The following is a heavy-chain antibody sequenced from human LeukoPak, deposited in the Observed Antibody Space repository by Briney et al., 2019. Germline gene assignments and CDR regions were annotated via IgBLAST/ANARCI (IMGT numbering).Heavy chain of an antibody. CDR1: GGSISSSSYS. V-gene: IGHV4-39*01. Sequence: PSETLSLTCTVSGGSISSSSYSWGWIRQPPGKGLEWIGSIYYSGSTYYNPSLKSRVTISVDTSKNQFSLKLSSVTAADTAVYYCARGSYYDFWSGYPLDYYYGMDVWGQGTTVTVSS. CDR2: IYYSGST. CDR3: ARGSYYDFWSGYPLDYYYGMDV. D-gene: IGHD3-3*01. J-gene: IGHJ6*02.